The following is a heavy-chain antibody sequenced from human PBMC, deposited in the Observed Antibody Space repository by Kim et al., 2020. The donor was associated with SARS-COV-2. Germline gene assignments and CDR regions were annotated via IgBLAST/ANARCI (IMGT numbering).Heavy chain of an antibody. J-gene: IGHJ6*02. Sequence: QKFQGRVTMTEDTSTDTAYMELSSLRSEDTAVYYCATVKDYGADYYGMDVWGQGTTVTVSS. CDR3: ATVKDYGADYYGMDV. V-gene: IGHV1-24*01. D-gene: IGHD4-17*01.